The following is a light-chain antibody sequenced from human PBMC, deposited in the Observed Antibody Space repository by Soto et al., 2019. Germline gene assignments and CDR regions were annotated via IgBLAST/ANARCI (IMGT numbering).Light chain of an antibody. Sequence: EIVLTHSPGTLSLSPGERATLSCRASQSVRNNFLAWYQQKPGQAPRLLIYGASSRATGIPDRFGGSGSGTDFTLTISGLEPDELAVYYCQQYGSSATCGGGTKVEIK. J-gene: IGKJ4*01. V-gene: IGKV3-20*01. CDR1: QSVRNNF. CDR2: GAS. CDR3: QQYGSSAT.